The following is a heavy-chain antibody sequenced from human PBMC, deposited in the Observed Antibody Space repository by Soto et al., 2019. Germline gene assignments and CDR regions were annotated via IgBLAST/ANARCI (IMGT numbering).Heavy chain of an antibody. V-gene: IGHV4-39*01. CDR3: ARRYFNDDAWDN. CDR1: GGSLRRNSFY. CDR2: ILDSGKT. Sequence: SETLSLSCSASGGSLRRNSFYWGWIRQPPGRGLEWIGSILDSGKTYYNPSLGSRVTISEDTSHIQFHLSLSSVTAADSAVYYCARRYFNDDAWDNWGRGILVTVSS. J-gene: IGHJ4*02. D-gene: IGHD1-1*01.